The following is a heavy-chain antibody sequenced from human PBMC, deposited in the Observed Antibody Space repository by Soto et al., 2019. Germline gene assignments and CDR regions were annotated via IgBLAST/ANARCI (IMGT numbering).Heavy chain of an antibody. Sequence: EVRLLESGRGLVQPGGSLRLSCATSGFTFSNSAMSWVRQAPGKGLEWVSFISFSGGNTYYADSVKGRFIISGDNSKNTLYLQMNSLRAEDTAAYYCAKVTLRDNTGYVFDYWGQGTLVTVSS. D-gene: IGHD3-22*01. CDR3: AKVTLRDNTGYVFDY. V-gene: IGHV3-23*01. CDR1: GFTFSNSA. J-gene: IGHJ4*02. CDR2: ISFSGGNT.